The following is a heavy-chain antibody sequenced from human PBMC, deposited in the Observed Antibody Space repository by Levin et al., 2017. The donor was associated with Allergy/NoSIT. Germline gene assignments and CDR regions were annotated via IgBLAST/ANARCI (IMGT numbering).Heavy chain of an antibody. D-gene: IGHD2-2*01. CDR2: VTGSGTTT. Sequence: SGGSLRLSCAASGFTFMNYAVNWVRQAPGKGLEWVSGVTGSGTTTFYANSVKGRFTISRDNSKNTLNLQMNSLRAEDTATYYCAKEYTSTTRGSFDIWGQGTLVTVSS. CDR1: GFTFMNYA. V-gene: IGHV3-23*01. CDR3: AKEYTSTTRGSFDI. J-gene: IGHJ3*02.